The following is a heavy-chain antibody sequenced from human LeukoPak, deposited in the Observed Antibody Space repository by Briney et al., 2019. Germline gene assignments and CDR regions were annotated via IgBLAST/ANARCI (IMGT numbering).Heavy chain of an antibody. V-gene: IGHV3-21*01. J-gene: IGHJ4*02. CDR3: ARLRSSGWYPAFDY. CDR1: GFTLSSYS. CDR2: ISSSSSYI. D-gene: IGHD6-19*01. Sequence: GGSLRLSCAASGFTLSSYSMNWVRQAPGKGLEWVSSISSSSSYIYYADSVKGRFTISRYNAKNSLYLQMNSLRAEDTAVYYCARLRSSGWYPAFDYWGQGTLVTVSS.